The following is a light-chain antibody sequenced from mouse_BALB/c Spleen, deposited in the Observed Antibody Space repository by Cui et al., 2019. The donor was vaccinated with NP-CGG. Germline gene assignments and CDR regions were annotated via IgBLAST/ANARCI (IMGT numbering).Light chain of an antibody. V-gene: IGLV1*01. J-gene: IGLJ1*01. CDR3: ALWYSNHWV. CDR1: TGAVTTSNY. CDR2: GTK. Sequence: QAVVTQESALTTSPGETVPLTCRSSTGAVTTSNYANWVQEKPDRLFTGLIGGTKNRAPGVPARFSGSLIGDEAALTITGAQTEDEAIYFCALWYSNHWVFGGGTKLTVL.